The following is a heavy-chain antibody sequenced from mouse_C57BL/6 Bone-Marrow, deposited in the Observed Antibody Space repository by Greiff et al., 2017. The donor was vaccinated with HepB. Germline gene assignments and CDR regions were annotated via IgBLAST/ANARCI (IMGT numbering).Heavy chain of an antibody. CDR2: INPNNGGT. D-gene: IGHD2-5*01. V-gene: IGHV1-18*01. CDR1: GYTFTDYN. CDR3: ARTSFLYYSNYCGYFDY. J-gene: IGHJ2*01. Sequence: VQLQQSGPELVKPGASVKIPCKASGYTFTDYNMDWVKQSHGKSLEWIGDINPNNGGTIYNQKFKGKATLTVDKSSSTAYMELRSLTSEDTAVYYCARTSFLYYSNYCGYFDYWGQGTTLTVSS.